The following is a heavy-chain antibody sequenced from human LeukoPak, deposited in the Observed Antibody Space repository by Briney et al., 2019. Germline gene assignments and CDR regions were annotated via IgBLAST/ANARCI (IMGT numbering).Heavy chain of an antibody. D-gene: IGHD3-10*01. J-gene: IGHJ4*02. V-gene: IGHV3-23*01. Sequence: GGSLRLSCAASGFTFSSYAMSWVRQAPGKGLEWVSAISGSGGSTYYADSVKGRFTISRDNSKNTLYLQMNSLRAEDTAVYYCAKDSGSSITMVRGALHWGQGTLVTVSS. CDR1: GFTFSSYA. CDR3: AKDSGSSITMVRGALH. CDR2: ISGSGGST.